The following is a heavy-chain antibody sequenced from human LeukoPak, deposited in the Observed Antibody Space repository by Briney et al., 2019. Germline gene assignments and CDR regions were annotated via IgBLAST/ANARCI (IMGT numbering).Heavy chain of an antibody. CDR3: AREMWGTTLVTPFDY. V-gene: IGHV1-18*01. CDR2: ITTYNGNT. CDR1: GYTFISYG. J-gene: IGHJ4*02. Sequence: SVMVSCKASGYTFISYGISWVRQAPGQGLEWMGWITTYNGNTYSAQKFQGRVTMTTDTSTSTAYMELRSLRSDDTAVYYCAREMWGTTLVTPFDYWGQGTLVTVSS. D-gene: IGHD4-23*01.